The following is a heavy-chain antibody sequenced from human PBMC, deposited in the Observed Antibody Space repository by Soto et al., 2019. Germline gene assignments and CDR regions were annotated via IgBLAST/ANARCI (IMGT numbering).Heavy chain of an antibody. D-gene: IGHD4-17*01. CDR1: GESIATGAFY. J-gene: IGHJ5*02. CDR2: IFYAGDT. V-gene: IGHV4-31*03. Sequence: VQLEESGPGLLKPSQTLSLTCTVSGESIATGAFYWSWIRLQSGKGPEWIGSIFYAGDTYYNPSLKSRVEISLDGSQNQFSLHLRSVTAADTAVYYCAREGDYRTWCEPWGPGTLVTVSS. CDR3: AREGDYRTWCEP.